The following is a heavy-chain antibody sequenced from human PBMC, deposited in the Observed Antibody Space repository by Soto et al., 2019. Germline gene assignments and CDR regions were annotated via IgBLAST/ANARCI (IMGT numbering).Heavy chain of an antibody. CDR2: IVAYNGNT. J-gene: IGHJ5*02. CDR1: GFTFTSSA. CDR3: ARDLGSSPYYYDSSLNNWFDP. Sequence: ASVKVSCKASGFTFTSSAMQWVRQARGQRLEWIGWIVAYNGNTNYAQKFQDRVTMTTDTSTSTAYMELRSLRSDDTAVYYCARDLGSSPYYYDSSLNNWFDPWGQGTLVTVS. D-gene: IGHD3-22*01. V-gene: IGHV1-58*02.